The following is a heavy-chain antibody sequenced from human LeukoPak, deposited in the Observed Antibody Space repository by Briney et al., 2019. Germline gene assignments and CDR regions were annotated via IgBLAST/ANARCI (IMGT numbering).Heavy chain of an antibody. CDR3: ASADPRTGSGTRDY. CDR1: GFTFSSYS. Sequence: PGGSLRLSCAASGFTFSSYSMNWVRQAPGKGLEWVSSISSSSSYIYYADSVKGRFTISRDNAKNSLYLQTNSLRAEDTAVYYCASADPRTGSGTRDYWGQGTLVTVSS. V-gene: IGHV3-21*01. D-gene: IGHD2-2*01. CDR2: ISSSSSYI. J-gene: IGHJ4*02.